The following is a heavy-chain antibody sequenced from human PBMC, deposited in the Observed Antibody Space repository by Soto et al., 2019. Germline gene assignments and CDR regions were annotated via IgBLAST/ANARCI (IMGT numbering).Heavy chain of an antibody. CDR3: ATYYFGSGSYYRFDN. Sequence: ASVKVSCKASGYAFSFGFSWVRQAPGQGLEWMGWISASDGSTNSAQKFRGRISLTTDTSTNTAYMGLLSLTSDDTAMYFCATYYFGSGSYYRFDNWGQGTLVTVSS. D-gene: IGHD3-10*01. J-gene: IGHJ4*02. V-gene: IGHV1-18*01. CDR1: GYAFSFG. CDR2: ISASDGST.